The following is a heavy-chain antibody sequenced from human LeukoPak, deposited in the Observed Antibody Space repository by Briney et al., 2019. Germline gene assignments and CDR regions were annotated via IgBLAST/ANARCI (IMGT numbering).Heavy chain of an antibody. CDR2: IIPIFGTA. J-gene: IGHJ4*02. Sequence: SVKVSCKASGGTFSSYAISWVRQAPGQGLEWMGGIIPIFGTANYAQKFQGRVTMTEDTSTDTAYMELSSLRSEDTAVYYCATRAVVPAAMGVDYWGQGTLVTVSS. CDR3: ATRAVVPAAMGVDY. V-gene: IGHV1-69*06. D-gene: IGHD2-2*01. CDR1: GGTFSSYA.